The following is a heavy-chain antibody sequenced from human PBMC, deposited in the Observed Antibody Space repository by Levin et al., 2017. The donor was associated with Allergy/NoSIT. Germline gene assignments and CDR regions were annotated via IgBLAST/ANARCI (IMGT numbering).Heavy chain of an antibody. Sequence: LGESLKISCKASGYTFTGYYMHWVRQAPGQGLEWMGWINPNSGGTNYAQKFQGRVTMTRDTSISTAYMELSRLRSDDTAVYYCVRYYYGSGSLWFDPWGQGTLVTVSS. CDR3: VRYYYGSGSLWFDP. J-gene: IGHJ5*02. V-gene: IGHV1-2*02. D-gene: IGHD3-10*01. CDR1: GYTFTGYY. CDR2: INPNSGGT.